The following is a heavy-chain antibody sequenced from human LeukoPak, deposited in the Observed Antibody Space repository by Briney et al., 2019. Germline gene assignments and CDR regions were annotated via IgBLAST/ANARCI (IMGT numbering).Heavy chain of an antibody. Sequence: TPSETLSLTCTVSGDSISSSSYYWGWIRRPPGKGLEWFGGSYYSGRTYYAPSLKGRVTISVDTSKNQFSLQLSSVSAADTAVYYCARGSRSPIVATRTSWFAPWGQGTLVTVSS. CDR3: ARGSRSPIVATRTSWFAP. CDR2: SYYSGRT. CDR1: GDSISSSSYY. V-gene: IGHV4-39*01. J-gene: IGHJ5*02. D-gene: IGHD5-12*01.